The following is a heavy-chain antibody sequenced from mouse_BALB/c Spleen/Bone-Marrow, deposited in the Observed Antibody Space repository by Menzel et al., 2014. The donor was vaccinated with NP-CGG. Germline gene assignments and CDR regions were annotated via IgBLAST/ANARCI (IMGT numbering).Heavy chain of an antibody. CDR2: ISSGGGST. CDR3: ARHRYYFDY. J-gene: IGHJ2*01. Sequence: EVKLEESGGGLAKPGGSLKLSCAASGFAFSSYDMSWVRQTPEKRLEWVAYISSGGGSTYYPDTVKGRFTISRDNAKNSLYLQRSSLKAEDTAMYYCARHRYYFDYWGQGTTLTVSS. V-gene: IGHV5-12-1*01. CDR1: GFAFSSYD.